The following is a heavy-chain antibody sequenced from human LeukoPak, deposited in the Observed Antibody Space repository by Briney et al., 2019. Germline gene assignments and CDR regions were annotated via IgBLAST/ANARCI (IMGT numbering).Heavy chain of an antibody. CDR2: ISYDGSEK. J-gene: IGHJ4*02. CDR3: AKDLLAVTAPKAYFDF. D-gene: IGHD2-21*02. CDR1: GFIFSSSG. V-gene: IGHV3-30*18. Sequence: GGSLRLSCTVSGFIFSSSGIHWVRQAPRKGLVWVAGISYDGSEKYYAESVKGRFTISRDNSKTTVYLQMNSLEIEDTAVYYCAKDLLAVTAPKAYFDFWGQGTLVTVSS.